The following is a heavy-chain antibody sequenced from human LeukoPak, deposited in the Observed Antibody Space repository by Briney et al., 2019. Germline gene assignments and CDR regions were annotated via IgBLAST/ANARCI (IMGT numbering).Heavy chain of an antibody. D-gene: IGHD6-19*01. J-gene: IGHJ4*02. V-gene: IGHV4-4*07. CDR3: ARDGRAGSLFAY. CDR2: IYTSGST. Sequence: SETLSLTCTVSGGSISSYYWSWIRQPAGKGLEWSGRIYTSGSTNYNPSLKSRVTMSVDTSKNQFSLKLSSVTAADTAIYYCARDGRAGSLFAYWGQGTLVTVSS. CDR1: GGSISSYY.